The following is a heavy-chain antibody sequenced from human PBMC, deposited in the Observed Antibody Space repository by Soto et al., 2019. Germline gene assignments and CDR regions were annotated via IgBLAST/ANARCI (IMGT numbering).Heavy chain of an antibody. CDR2: IHPSGVGS. D-gene: IGHD2-21*02. Sequence: QVQLVQSGAEVKKPGASVKVSCKPSGYTLNTYYLHWVRQAPGQGLEWMGIIHPSGVGSTYAQKLLGRVTMTRDTSTSTVFMELSSLRSTDTAVYYCARGGHIAVVTASFDYWGQGTLVTVSS. CDR3: ARGGHIAVVTASFDY. J-gene: IGHJ4*02. V-gene: IGHV1-46*02. CDR1: GYTLNTYY.